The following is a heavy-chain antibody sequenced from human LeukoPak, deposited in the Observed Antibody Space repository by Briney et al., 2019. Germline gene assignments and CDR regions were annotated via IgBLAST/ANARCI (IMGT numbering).Heavy chain of an antibody. Sequence: GASVKVSCKASGGTFSSYAISWVRQAPGQGLEWMGGIIPIFGTANYAQKFQGRVTITADESTSTAYMELSRLRSDDTAVYYCARAGRSYSSSWFGMDVWGQGTTVTVSS. J-gene: IGHJ6*02. D-gene: IGHD6-13*01. CDR1: GGTFSSYA. CDR2: IIPIFGTA. CDR3: ARAGRSYSSSWFGMDV. V-gene: IGHV1-69*13.